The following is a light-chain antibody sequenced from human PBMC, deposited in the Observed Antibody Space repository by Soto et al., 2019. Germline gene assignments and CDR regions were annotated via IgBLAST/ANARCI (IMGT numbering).Light chain of an antibody. Sequence: DIRMTQSPSSLSASIGDRVTITCGASEGFSNYLAWFQKKPGKAPSLLIFAASTLQSGVPSRLSGSGYGTDLSITISSLQHEDFETYYCKHSRSFTLTFGGGTKVDIK. V-gene: IGKV1-16*01. CDR1: EGFSNY. J-gene: IGKJ4*01. CDR3: KHSRSFTLT. CDR2: AAS.